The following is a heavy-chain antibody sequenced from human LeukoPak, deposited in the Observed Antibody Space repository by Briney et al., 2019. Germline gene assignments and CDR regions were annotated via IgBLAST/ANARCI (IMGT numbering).Heavy chain of an antibody. V-gene: IGHV1-18*01. Sequence: GASVKVSCKASGYTFTIYGISWGRQAPGQGLGWMGWISAYNGNTNYAQNLQGRVTMTTDTSTSTAYMELRSLRSDDTAVSYCARDQHYDSSGYYYSYYYYYGMDVWGQGTTVTVSS. J-gene: IGHJ6*02. D-gene: IGHD3-22*01. CDR1: GYTFTIYG. CDR3: ARDQHYDSSGYYYSYYYYYGMDV. CDR2: ISAYNGNT.